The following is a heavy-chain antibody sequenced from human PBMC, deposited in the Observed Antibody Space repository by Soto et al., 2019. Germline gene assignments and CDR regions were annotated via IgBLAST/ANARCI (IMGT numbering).Heavy chain of an antibody. V-gene: IGHV3-66*01. Sequence: GGSLRLSCAASGFTVSSNYMSWVRQAPGKGLEWVSAIYSGGSTYYADSVKGRFTISSDNSKNTLYLQMNSLRAEDTAVYYCARDLPARIAAAGTRNMDVWGKGTTVTVSS. J-gene: IGHJ6*03. CDR2: IYSGGST. CDR3: ARDLPARIAAAGTRNMDV. CDR1: GFTVSSNY. D-gene: IGHD6-13*01.